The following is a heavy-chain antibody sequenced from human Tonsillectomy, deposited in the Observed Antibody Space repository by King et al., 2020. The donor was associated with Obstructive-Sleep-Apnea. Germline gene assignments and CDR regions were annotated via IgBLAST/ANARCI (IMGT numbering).Heavy chain of an antibody. J-gene: IGHJ4*02. V-gene: IGHV3-73*01. CDR1: GFTFSGSA. CDR2: IRSKANSYAT. D-gene: IGHD3-22*01. Sequence: VQLVESGGGLVQPGGSLKLSCAASGFTFSGSAMHWVRQASGKGLEWVGRIRSKANSYATAYAASVEGRFTISRDDSKNTAYLQMNSLKTEDTAVYYCTRHSHDSSGSRFDYWGQGTLVTVSS. CDR3: TRHSHDSSGSRFDY.